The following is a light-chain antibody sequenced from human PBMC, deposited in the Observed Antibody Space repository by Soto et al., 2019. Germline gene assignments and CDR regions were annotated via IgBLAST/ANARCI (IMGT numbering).Light chain of an antibody. V-gene: IGKV3-11*01. Sequence: EIVLTQSPATLSLSPGDRATLSCRASQSVSSYLAWYQQKPGQAPRLLIYDASNRATGIPARFSGSGSGTDLTLTISSLEPEDFAVYYCQQRSRWPWTFGQGTKV. J-gene: IGKJ1*01. CDR3: QQRSRWPWT. CDR2: DAS. CDR1: QSVSSY.